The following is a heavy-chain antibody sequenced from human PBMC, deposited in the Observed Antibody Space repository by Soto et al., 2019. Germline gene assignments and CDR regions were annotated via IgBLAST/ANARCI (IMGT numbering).Heavy chain of an antibody. D-gene: IGHD2-15*01. CDR2: IIPIFGTA. J-gene: IGHJ6*02. CDR3: ARGQGGYCSGGSCAYCYYYGMDV. CDR1: GGTFSSYA. V-gene: IGHV1-69*06. Sequence: QVQLVQSGAEVKKPGSSVKVSCKASGGTFSSYAISWVRQAPGQGLEWMGGIIPIFGTANYAQKFQGRVTIAADKSTTTAYMELSSLRSEDTAVYYCARGQGGYCSGGSCAYCYYYGMDVWGQGTTVTVSS.